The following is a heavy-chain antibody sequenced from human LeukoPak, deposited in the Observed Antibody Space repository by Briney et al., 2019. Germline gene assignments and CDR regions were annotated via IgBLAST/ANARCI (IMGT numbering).Heavy chain of an antibody. CDR1: GYTFTSYA. D-gene: IGHD6-19*01. J-gene: IGHJ4*02. V-gene: IGHV7-4-1*02. CDR2: INTNTGNP. Sequence: ASVKVSCKASGYTFTSYAMNWVRQDPGQGLEWTGWINTNTGNPTYAQGFTGRFVFSLDTSVSTAYLQISSLKAEDTAVYYCARALGYSSGWYVVGAYYFDYWGQGTLVTVSS. CDR3: ARALGYSSGWYVVGAYYFDY.